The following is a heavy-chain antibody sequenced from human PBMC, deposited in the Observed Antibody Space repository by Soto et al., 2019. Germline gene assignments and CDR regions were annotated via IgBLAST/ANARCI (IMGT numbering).Heavy chain of an antibody. CDR3: ARGRFQLVVVPAAMKTWFDP. CDR1: GYTFNSYY. D-gene: IGHD2-2*01. V-gene: IGHV1-46*02. J-gene: IGHJ5*02. CDR2: INPSGGST. Sequence: AASVKVSCKASGYTFNSYYMHWVRQAPGQGLEWMGIINPSGGSTSYAQKFQGRVTMTRDTSTSTVYMELSSLRSEDTAVYYCARGRFQLVVVPAAMKTWFDPWGQGTLVTVSS.